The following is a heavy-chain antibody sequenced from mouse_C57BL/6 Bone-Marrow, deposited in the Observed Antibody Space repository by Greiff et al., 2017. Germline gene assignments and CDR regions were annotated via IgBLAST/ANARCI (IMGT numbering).Heavy chain of an antibody. CDR3: ARGLIYYYSNSHFDY. V-gene: IGHV1-26*01. CDR1: GYTFTDYY. CDR2: INPNNGGT. J-gene: IGHJ2*01. Sequence: EVKLQQSGPELVKPGASVKISCKASGYTFTDYYMNWVKQSHGKSLEWIGDINPNNGGTSYNQKFKGKATLTVDKSSSTAYMKLRSLTSEDSAVDYCARGLIYYYSNSHFDYWGQGTTLTVSS. D-gene: IGHD1-1*01.